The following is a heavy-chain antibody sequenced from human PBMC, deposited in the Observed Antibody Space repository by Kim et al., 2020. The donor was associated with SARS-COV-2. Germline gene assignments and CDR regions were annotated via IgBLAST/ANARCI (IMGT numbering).Heavy chain of an antibody. CDR3: ARDLFRGENWFDP. Sequence: GGSLRLSCAASGFTFSSYAMHWVRQAPGKGLEWVAVISYDGSNKYYADSVKGRFTISRDNSKNTLYLQMNSLRAEDTAVYYCARDLFRGENWFDPWGQGTLVTVSS. CDR2: ISYDGSNK. CDR1: GFTFSSYA. J-gene: IGHJ5*02. V-gene: IGHV3-30-3*01. D-gene: IGHD3-16*01.